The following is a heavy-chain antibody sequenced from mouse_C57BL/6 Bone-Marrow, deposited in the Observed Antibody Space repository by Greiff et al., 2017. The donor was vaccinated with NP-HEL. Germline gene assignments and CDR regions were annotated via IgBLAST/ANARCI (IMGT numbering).Heavy chain of an antibody. Sequence: EVMLVESGGGLVQSGRSLRLSCATSGFTFSDFYMEWVRQAPGKGLEWIAASRNKANDYTTEYSASVKGRFIVSRDTSQSILYLQMNALRAEDTAIYYCARELGYWGQGTTLTVSS. D-gene: IGHD3-1*01. CDR1: GFTFSDFY. J-gene: IGHJ2*01. CDR2: SRNKANDYTT. CDR3: ARELGY. V-gene: IGHV7-1*01.